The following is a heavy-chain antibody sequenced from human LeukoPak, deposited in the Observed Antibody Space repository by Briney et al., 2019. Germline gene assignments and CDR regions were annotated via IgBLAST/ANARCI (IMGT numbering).Heavy chain of an antibody. CDR1: GFSISTYW. CDR2: INSDGSTT. V-gene: IGHV3-74*01. CDR3: AREGFFDC. J-gene: IGHJ4*02. Sequence: GGSLRLSCAASGFSISTYWMYWVRQAPGKGLMWVSRINSDGSTTSYADSVEGRFIISRDNAKNTLFLEMNSLRAEDTAVYYCAREGFFDCWGRGTLVTVS.